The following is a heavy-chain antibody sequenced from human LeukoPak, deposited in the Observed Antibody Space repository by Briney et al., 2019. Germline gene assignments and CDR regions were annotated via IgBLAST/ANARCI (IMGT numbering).Heavy chain of an antibody. J-gene: IGHJ4*02. V-gene: IGHV4-39*01. CDR3: AMLPSSFPYYFDY. CDR1: GGSISSSSYY. D-gene: IGHD2-15*01. CDR2: IYYSGST. Sequence: SETLSLTCTVSGGSISSSSYYWGWIRQPPGKGLEWIGSIYYSGSTYYNPSLKSRVTISVDTSKNQFSLKLSSVTAADTAVYYCAMLPSSFPYYFDYWGQGTLVTVSS.